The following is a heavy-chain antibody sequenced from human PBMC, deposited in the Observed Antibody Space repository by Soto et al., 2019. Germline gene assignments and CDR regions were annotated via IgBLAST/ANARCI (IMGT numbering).Heavy chain of an antibody. CDR1: GFTFSSYA. V-gene: IGHV3-23*01. D-gene: IGHD6-19*01. CDR3: AKEEAFSSGWATIDY. J-gene: IGHJ4*02. CDR2: ISGSGIST. Sequence: EAQLLESGGGLVQPGGSLRLSCAASGFTFSSYAMTWVRQAPGKGLEWVSAISGSGISTYYADSVKGRFTISRDNSKNTLYLQMNSLRAEDTAVYYCAKEEAFSSGWATIDYWGQGTLVTVSS.